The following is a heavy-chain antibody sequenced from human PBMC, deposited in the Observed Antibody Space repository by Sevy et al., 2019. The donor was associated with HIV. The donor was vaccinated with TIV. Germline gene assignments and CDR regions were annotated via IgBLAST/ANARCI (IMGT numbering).Heavy chain of an antibody. CDR2: IWYDGSNK. J-gene: IGHJ4*02. V-gene: IGHV3-33*06. CDR3: AKAPVVDWESLDY. D-gene: IGHD1-26*01. CDR1: GFTFSSYG. Sequence: GGSLRLSCAASGFTFSSYGMHWVRQAPGKGLEWVAVIWYDGSNKYYADSVKGRFTISRDNSKNTLYLQMNSLRAEDTAVYYCAKAPVVDWESLDYWGQGTLVTVSS.